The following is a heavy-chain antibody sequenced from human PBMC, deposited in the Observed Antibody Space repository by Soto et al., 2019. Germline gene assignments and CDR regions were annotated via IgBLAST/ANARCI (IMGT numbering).Heavy chain of an antibody. CDR2: INPSGGST. D-gene: IGHD6-13*01. CDR3: ARDIAAAGTSLRDYYYGMYV. CDR1: GYTFTSYD. J-gene: IGHJ6*02. Sequence: ASVKVSCKASGYTFTSYDMHWVRQAPGQGLEWMGIINPSGGSTSYAQKFQGRVTMTRDTSTSTVYMELSSLRSEDTAVYYCARDIAAAGTSLRDYYYGMYVWGQGTTVTVSS. V-gene: IGHV1-46*01.